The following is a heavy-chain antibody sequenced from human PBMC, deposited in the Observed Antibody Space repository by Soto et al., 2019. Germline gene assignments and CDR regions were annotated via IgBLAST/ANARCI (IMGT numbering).Heavy chain of an antibody. CDR1: GFTFSNYG. CDR3: ARDPGIVVVVAAESDWFDP. Sequence: PGGSLRLSCVASGFTFSNYGMQWVRQAPGKGLEWVAVIWYDGGNKYYADSVKGRFTISRDNSKNTLYLQMNSLRAEDTAVYYSARDPGIVVVVAAESDWFDPWGHGTLVTVSS. J-gene: IGHJ5*02. V-gene: IGHV3-33*01. CDR2: IWYDGGNK. D-gene: IGHD2-15*01.